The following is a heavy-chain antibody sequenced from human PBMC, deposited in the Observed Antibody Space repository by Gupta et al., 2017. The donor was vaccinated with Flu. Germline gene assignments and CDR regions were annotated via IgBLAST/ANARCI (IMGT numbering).Heavy chain of an antibody. Sequence: EMQLVESGGDLVQPGGSLRLSCAASGFTFSSSYLQWVRQAPGKGLVWVSRINPDGSSTTYAESVKGRFTISRDNAKNTLYLQMNSLGDDDTAVYYCATVTSGCWCQGTLVTVSS. J-gene: IGHJ4*02. CDR2: INPDGSST. CDR1: GFTFSSSY. CDR3: ATVTSGC. D-gene: IGHD4-17*01. V-gene: IGHV3-74*03.